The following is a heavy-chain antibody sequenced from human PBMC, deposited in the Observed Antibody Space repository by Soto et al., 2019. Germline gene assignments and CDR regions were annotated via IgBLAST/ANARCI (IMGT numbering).Heavy chain of an antibody. Sequence: QITLKESGPPLVKPTQTLTLTCTFSGFSLSLSGVGVGWIRQSPGQALEWLALIYSDDDQRYSPSLKSRLSRSKDTSKDQVVLTRTNVDPVDTATYYCAYRGRVGGGYCDYWGQGTLVAFSS. V-gene: IGHV2-5*02. D-gene: IGHD3-16*01. J-gene: IGHJ4*02. CDR1: GFSLSLSGVG. CDR2: IYSDDDQ. CDR3: AYRGRVGGGYCDY.